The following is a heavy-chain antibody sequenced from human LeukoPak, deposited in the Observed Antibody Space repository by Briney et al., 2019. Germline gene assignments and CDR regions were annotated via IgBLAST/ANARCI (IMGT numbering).Heavy chain of an antibody. J-gene: IGHJ4*02. Sequence: SETLSLTCTVSGGSISSYYWSWIRQPPGKGLEWLGYIYYSGSTNYNPSLKSRVTISVDTSKNQFSLKLSSVTAADTAVYYCAREGQQLVHYFDYWGQGTLVTVSS. CDR3: AREGQQLVHYFDY. V-gene: IGHV4-59*01. CDR2: IYYSGST. D-gene: IGHD6-13*01. CDR1: GGSISSYY.